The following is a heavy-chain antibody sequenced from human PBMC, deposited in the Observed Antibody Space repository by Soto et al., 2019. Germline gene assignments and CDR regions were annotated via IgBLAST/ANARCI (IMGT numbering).Heavy chain of an antibody. J-gene: IGHJ1*01. CDR1: GGSFSGYY. CDR2: INHSGST. D-gene: IGHD3-10*01. V-gene: IGHV4-34*01. Sequence: QVQLQQWGAGLLKPSETLSLTCAVYGGSFSGYYWSWIRQPPGKGLEWIGEINHSGSTNYNPSLNTRVTISVDTSKHRFSLKLSSVAAADTAVYSCASWRGVEYFQHWGQGTLVTVSS. CDR3: ASWRGVEYFQH.